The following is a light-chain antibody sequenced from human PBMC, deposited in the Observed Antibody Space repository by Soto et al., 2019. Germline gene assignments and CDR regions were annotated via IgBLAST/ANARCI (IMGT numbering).Light chain of an antibody. J-gene: IGKJ5*01. CDR3: QQYGSSPRT. Sequence: EIVMTQSPDTLSVSPGEGATLSRRASQTVSSSLAWYQQKPGQAPRLLISGASDRATGIPDRFSGGGSGTDFTLTISRLEPEDFAVYYCQQYGSSPRTFGQGTRLEI. CDR1: QTVSSS. V-gene: IGKV3-20*01. CDR2: GAS.